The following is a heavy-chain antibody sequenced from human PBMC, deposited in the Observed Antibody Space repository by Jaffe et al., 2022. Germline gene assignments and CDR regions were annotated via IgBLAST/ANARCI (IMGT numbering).Heavy chain of an antibody. CDR3: RNYYGSGSYYKGSYFDY. Sequence: EVQLVESGGGLVKPGGSLRLSCAASGFTFSNAWMSWVRQAPGKGLEWVGRIKSKTDGGTTDYAAPVKGRFTISRDDSKNTLYLQMNSLKTEDTAVYYCRNYYGSGSYYKGSYFDYWGQGTLVTVSS. J-gene: IGHJ4*02. CDR2: IKSKTDGGTT. CDR1: GFTFSNAW. V-gene: IGHV3-15*01. D-gene: IGHD3-10*01.